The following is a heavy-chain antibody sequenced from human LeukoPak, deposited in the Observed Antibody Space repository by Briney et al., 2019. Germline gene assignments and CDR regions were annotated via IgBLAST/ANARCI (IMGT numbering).Heavy chain of an antibody. CDR3: ARAEVGGSYDYFDY. CDR2: IYYSGST. CDR1: GGSISSSSYY. V-gene: IGHV4-39*07. Sequence: SETLSLTCTVSGGSISSSSYYWGWIRQPPGKGLEWIGSIYYSGSTYYNPSLKSRVTISVDTSKNQLSLKLSSVTAADTAVYYCARAEVGGSYDYFDYWGQGTLVTVSS. D-gene: IGHD1-26*01. J-gene: IGHJ4*02.